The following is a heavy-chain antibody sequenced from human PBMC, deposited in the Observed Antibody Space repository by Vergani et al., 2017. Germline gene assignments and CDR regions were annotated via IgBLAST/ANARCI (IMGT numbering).Heavy chain of an antibody. Sequence: EVQLLESGGDLVQPGGSLRLSCAASGFTFNHYAMNWVRQAPGKGLEWVSGISGSGGSTYYAGSVKGRFTISRDNSKNTMFLQMNNLRAEDTAVYYCAKDNVPGYYDSSGYGDYWGQGTLVTVSS. CDR3: AKDNVPGYYDSSGYGDY. CDR2: ISGSGGST. D-gene: IGHD3-22*01. J-gene: IGHJ4*02. V-gene: IGHV3-23*01. CDR1: GFTFNHYA.